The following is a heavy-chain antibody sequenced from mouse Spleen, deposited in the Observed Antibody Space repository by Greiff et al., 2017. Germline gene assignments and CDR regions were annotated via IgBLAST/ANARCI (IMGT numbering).Heavy chain of an antibody. CDR3: TREGRYYAMDY. Sequence: EVQLQESGAELVRPGASVKLSCTASGFNIKDDYMHWVKQRPEQGLEWIGWIDPENGDTEYASKFQGKATITADTSSNTAYLQLSSLTSEDTAVYYCTREGRYYAMDYWGQGTSVTVSS. V-gene: IGHV14-4*01. CDR1: GFNIKDDY. CDR2: IDPENGDT. J-gene: IGHJ4*01.